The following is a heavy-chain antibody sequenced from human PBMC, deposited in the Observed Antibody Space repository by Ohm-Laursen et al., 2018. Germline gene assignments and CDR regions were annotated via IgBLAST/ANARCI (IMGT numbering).Heavy chain of an antibody. J-gene: IGHJ1*01. D-gene: IGHD3-3*01. CDR1: GGSISSSSYY. CDR3: VRHPQNPTMGD. V-gene: IGHV4-39*01. CDR2: IYYSGST. Sequence: GTLSLTCTVSGGSISSSSYYWAWIRQPPGKGLEWIGSIYYSGSTYYHPSMKSRVTISADTSKNQFSLKRSSVTAADTAVYYCVRHPQNPTMGDWGQGTLVTVSS.